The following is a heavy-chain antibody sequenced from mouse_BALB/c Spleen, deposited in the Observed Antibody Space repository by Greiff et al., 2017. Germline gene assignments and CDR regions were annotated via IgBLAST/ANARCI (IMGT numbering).Heavy chain of an antibody. J-gene: IGHJ3*01. D-gene: IGHD2-4*01. CDR1: GYSFTGYY. Sequence: VQLQQSGPELVKPGASVKISCKASGYSFTGYYMHWVKQSHVKSLEWIGRINPYNGATSYSQNFKDKASLTVDKSSSTAYMELHSLTSEDSAVYYCARTHYDYDGAWFAYWGQGTLVTVSA. CDR3: ARTHYDYDGAWFAY. V-gene: IGHV1-31*01. CDR2: INPYNGAT.